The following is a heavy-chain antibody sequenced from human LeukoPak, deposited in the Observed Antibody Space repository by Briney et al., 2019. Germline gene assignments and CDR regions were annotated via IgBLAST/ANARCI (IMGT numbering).Heavy chain of an antibody. D-gene: IGHD5-24*01. Sequence: GGSLRLSCAASGFTFSSYDMHWVRQPTGKGLEWVSTIGTAGDTYYPGPVKGRSTISRENAKNSLYLQMNSLRAGDTAVYYCARSRDGYNLWYFDLWGRGTLVTVSS. CDR1: GFTFSSYD. V-gene: IGHV3-13*01. CDR2: IGTAGDT. J-gene: IGHJ2*01. CDR3: ARSRDGYNLWYFDL.